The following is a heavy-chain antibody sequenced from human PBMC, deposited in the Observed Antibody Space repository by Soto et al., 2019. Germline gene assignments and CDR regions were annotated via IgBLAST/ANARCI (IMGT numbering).Heavy chain of an antibody. Sequence: PGGSLRLSCAASGFTFDAYAMHWVRKAPGKGLEWVSGISWNGANIDYADSVKGRFTISRDNAKNSLFLQMNSLRAEDTAVYYCARDPREYYFDYWGQGTLVTVSS. CDR1: GFTFDAYA. J-gene: IGHJ4*02. V-gene: IGHV3-9*01. CDR2: ISWNGANI. CDR3: ARDPREYYFDY.